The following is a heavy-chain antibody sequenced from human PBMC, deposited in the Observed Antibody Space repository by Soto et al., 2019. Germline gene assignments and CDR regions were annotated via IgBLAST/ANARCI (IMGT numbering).Heavy chain of an antibody. CDR2: ISGSGGST. D-gene: IGHD4-17*01. Sequence: HPGGSLRLSCAASGFTFNSSAMSWARQATRKGLEWVSAISGSGGSTYYADSVKGRFTISRDNSKNTLYLQVNSLRAEDTAVYYCANRHYGELGDAFDIWGQGTMVTVSS. CDR1: GFTFNSSA. J-gene: IGHJ3*02. V-gene: IGHV3-23*01. CDR3: ANRHYGELGDAFDI.